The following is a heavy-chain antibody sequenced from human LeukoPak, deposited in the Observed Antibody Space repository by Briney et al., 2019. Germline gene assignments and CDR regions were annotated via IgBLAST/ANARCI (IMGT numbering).Heavy chain of an antibody. CDR3: ARGPLSSGWYHY. CDR1: GGSFSGYY. J-gene: IGHJ4*02. CDR2: INHSGST. Sequence: SETLSLTCAVYGGSFSGYYWSWIRQPPGKGLEWIGEINHSGSTNYNPSLKSRVTISVDTSKNQFSLKLSSVTAADTAVYYCARGPLSSGWYHYWGQGTLVTVSS. D-gene: IGHD6-19*01. V-gene: IGHV4-34*01.